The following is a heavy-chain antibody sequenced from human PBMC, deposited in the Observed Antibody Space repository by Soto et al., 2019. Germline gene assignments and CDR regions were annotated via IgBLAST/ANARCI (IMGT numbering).Heavy chain of an antibody. CDR2: ISYDGSNK. CDR1: GFTFSSYA. Sequence: GGSLRLSCAASGFTFSSYAMHWVRQAPGKGLEWVAVISYDGSNKYYADSVKGRFTISRDNSKNTLYLQMNSLRAEDTAVYYCASSPTTVPYWGQGTLVTVSS. D-gene: IGHD4-17*01. J-gene: IGHJ4*02. CDR3: ASSPTTVPY. V-gene: IGHV3-30-3*01.